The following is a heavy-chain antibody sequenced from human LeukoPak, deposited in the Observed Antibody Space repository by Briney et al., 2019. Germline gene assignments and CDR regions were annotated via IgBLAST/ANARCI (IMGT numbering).Heavy chain of an antibody. V-gene: IGHV3-13*01. CDR1: GFTFSSYD. CDR2: IGTAGDT. D-gene: IGHD3-9*01. J-gene: IGHJ4*02. Sequence: PGGSLRLSCAASGFTFSSYDMHWVRQTIGKGLEWVSAIGTAGDTYYPGSVKGRFTISRENAKNSLYLQMNSLRAGDTAVYYCARLSDILTGYDYWGQGTLVTVSS. CDR3: ARLSDILTGYDY.